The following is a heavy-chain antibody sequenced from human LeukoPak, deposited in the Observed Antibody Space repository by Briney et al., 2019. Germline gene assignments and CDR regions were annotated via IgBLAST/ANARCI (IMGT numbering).Heavy chain of an antibody. V-gene: IGHV3-11*05. D-gene: IGHD6-13*01. J-gene: IGHJ4*02. CDR3: ARGTLKAAATDFDY. Sequence: GGSLRLSCAASGFTFSDYYMSWIRQAPGKGLEWVSYISGSSTHTNYADSVKGRFTISRDNAKNSLYLQMNSLRAEDTALYYCARGTLKAAATDFDYWGQGTLVTVSS. CDR1: GFTFSDYY. CDR2: ISGSSTHT.